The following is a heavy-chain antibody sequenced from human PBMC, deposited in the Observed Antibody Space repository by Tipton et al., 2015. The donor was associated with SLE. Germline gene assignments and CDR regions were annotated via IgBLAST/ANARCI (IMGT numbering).Heavy chain of an antibody. CDR1: GDSLSSSY. CDR2: IHYSGSS. V-gene: IGHV4-59*01. D-gene: IGHD4-23*01. CDR3: ARHGNQDY. Sequence: TLSLTCIVSGDSLSSSYWSWIRQPPGKGLEYIGYIHYSGSSDYNPSLKSRVTISLDTSKNHFSLKVTSVTAADTAVYYCARHGNQDYWGQGTLVTVSS. J-gene: IGHJ4*02.